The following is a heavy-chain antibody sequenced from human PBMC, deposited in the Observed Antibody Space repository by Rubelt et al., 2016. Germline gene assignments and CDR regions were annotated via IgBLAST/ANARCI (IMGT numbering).Heavy chain of an antibody. V-gene: IGHV4-31*03. D-gene: IGHD2/OR15-2a*01. J-gene: IGHJ4*02. CDR3: ARDSGSRIFDY. Sequence: QVQLQESGPGLVKPSQTLSLTCTVSGGSISSGGYYWSWIRQHPGKGLEWIGYIYYRGSSYYNPSLKSRVTISGDTSKNPFSLKLSSVTAADTAVYYCARDSGSRIFDYWGQGTLVTVSS. CDR1: GGSISSGGYY. CDR2: IYYRGSS.